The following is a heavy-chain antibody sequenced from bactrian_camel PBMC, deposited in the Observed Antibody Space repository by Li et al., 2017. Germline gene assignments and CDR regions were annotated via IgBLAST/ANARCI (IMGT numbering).Heavy chain of an antibody. CDR1: GLTFEDYA. D-gene: IGHD4*01. CDR2: ISWNGGST. Sequence: HVQLVESGGGLVQAGGSLRLSCTASGLTFEDYAMGWFRQAPGKERDVIACISWNGGSTYYADSVKGRFTISLDNAKNTVYLQMNNLKPEETAMYYCATDRLHEKRATWVPAPEDLRYWGQGTQVTVS. CDR3: ATDRLHEKRATWVPAPEDLRY. J-gene: IGHJ6*01. V-gene: IGHV3S60*01.